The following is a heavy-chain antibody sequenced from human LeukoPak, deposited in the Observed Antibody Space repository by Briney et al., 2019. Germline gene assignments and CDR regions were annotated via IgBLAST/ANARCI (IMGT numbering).Heavy chain of an antibody. Sequence: SETLSLTCAVYGGSFSGYYWSWIRQPPGKGLEWIGEINHSGSTNYNPSLKSRVTISVDTSKNQLSLKLSSVTAADTAVYYCARAPLAFDIWGQGTMVTVSS. CDR2: INHSGST. V-gene: IGHV4-34*01. CDR3: ARAPLAFDI. CDR1: GGSFSGYY. J-gene: IGHJ3*02.